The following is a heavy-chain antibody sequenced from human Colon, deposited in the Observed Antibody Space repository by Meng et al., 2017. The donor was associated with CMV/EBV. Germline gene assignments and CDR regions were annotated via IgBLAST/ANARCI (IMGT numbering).Heavy chain of an antibody. CDR3: ARGIPDF. CDR2: MKPNSGDT. J-gene: IGHJ4*02. CDR1: GYTCTSKA. D-gene: IGHD3/OR15-3a*01. Sequence: SGKVSCKASGYTCTSKAINWVRQATGQGLEWMGWMKPNSGDTGYATNFQGRITMTRNTSINTAYMELRSLTNEDTAIYYCARGIPDFWGQGTLVTVSS. V-gene: IGHV1-8*01.